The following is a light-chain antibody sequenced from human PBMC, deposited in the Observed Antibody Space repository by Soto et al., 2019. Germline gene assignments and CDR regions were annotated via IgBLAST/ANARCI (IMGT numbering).Light chain of an antibody. CDR3: ISYTSSSTHVV. Sequence: QSALTQPASVSGSPGQSITISCTGTSSDVGGYNYVSWYQQHPGKAPKLMIYDVSNRPSGVSNRFSGSKSGNTASLTISGLQAEDEAYYYCISYTSSSTHVVFGGGTKLTVL. CDR1: SSDVGGYNY. CDR2: DVS. J-gene: IGLJ2*01. V-gene: IGLV2-14*01.